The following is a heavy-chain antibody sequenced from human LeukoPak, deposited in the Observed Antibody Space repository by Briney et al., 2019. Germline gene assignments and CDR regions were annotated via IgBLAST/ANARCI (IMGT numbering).Heavy chain of an antibody. CDR3: ARHSQQLVLGIDY. J-gene: IGHJ4*02. CDR1: GGSISSYY. Sequence: SETLPLTCTVSGGSISSYYWSWIRQPPGKGLEWIGYIYYSGSTNYNPSLKSRVTISVDTSKNQFSLKLSSVTAAGTAVYYCARHSQQLVLGIDYWGQGTLVTVSS. V-gene: IGHV4-59*08. CDR2: IYYSGST. D-gene: IGHD6-6*01.